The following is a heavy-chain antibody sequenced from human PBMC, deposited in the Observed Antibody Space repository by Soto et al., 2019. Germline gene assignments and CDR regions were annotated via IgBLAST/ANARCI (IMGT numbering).Heavy chain of an antibody. D-gene: IGHD6-25*01. CDR1: GFTFSDYY. V-gene: IGHV3-11*06. J-gene: IGHJ6*02. CDR2: ISGRNTYT. Sequence: QVHLVESGGGLVKPGGSLRLSCAASGFTFSDYYMSWIRQAPGKGLEWISYISGRNTYTNYADSVKGRFTISRDNANNSLYLQMNSLRAEDTAVYYCARDGGVIISAAIGGGYGMDVWGQGTTVTVSS. CDR3: ARDGGVIISAAIGGGYGMDV.